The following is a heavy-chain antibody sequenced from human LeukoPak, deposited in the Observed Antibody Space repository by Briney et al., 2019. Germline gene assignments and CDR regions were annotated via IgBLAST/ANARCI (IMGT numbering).Heavy chain of an antibody. Sequence: ASVKVSCKASGYTFTSYGISWVRQAPGQGLEWMGWISAYNGNTNYAQKLQGRVTMTTDTSTSTAYMELRSLRSDDTAVYYLAGAPYGRNGYKKPCFWGQGTLVTVSS. CDR1: GYTFTSYG. CDR3: AGAPYGRNGYKKPCF. CDR2: ISAYNGNT. J-gene: IGHJ4*01. D-gene: IGHD5-24*01. V-gene: IGHV1-18*01.